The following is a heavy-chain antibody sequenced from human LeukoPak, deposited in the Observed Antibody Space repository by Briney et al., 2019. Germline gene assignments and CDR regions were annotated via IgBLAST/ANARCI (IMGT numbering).Heavy chain of an antibody. D-gene: IGHD1-26*01. CDR3: AKDCGSYREYFDY. Sequence: RSGGSLRLSCAASGFTFSSYGMHWVCQAPGKGLEWVAVIWYDGSNKYYADSVKGRFTISRDNSKNTLYLQMNSLRAEDTAVYYCAKDCGSYREYFDYWGQGTLVTVSS. CDR2: IWYDGSNK. J-gene: IGHJ4*02. CDR1: GFTFSSYG. V-gene: IGHV3-33*06.